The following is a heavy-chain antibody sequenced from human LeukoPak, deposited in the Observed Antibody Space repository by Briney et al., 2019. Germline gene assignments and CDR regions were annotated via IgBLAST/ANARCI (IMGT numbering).Heavy chain of an antibody. CDR3: ARAPNSGTLGEDY. CDR2: IRNKANIYTT. D-gene: IGHD1-26*01. Sequence: GGSLRLSCAASGFTLSSYWMHWVRQAPGKGLEWVGRIRNKANIYTTEYAASVKGRFTISRDDSKNSLYLQMNSLKTEDTAVYYCARAPNSGTLGEDYWGQGTLVTVSS. V-gene: IGHV3-72*01. J-gene: IGHJ4*02. CDR1: GFTLSSYW.